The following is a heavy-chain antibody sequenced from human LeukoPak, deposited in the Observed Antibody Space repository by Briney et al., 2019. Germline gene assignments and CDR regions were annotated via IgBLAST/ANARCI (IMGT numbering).Heavy chain of an antibody. CDR3: AKRPSIIVGVSNWFDP. J-gene: IGHJ5*02. D-gene: IGHD1-26*01. CDR2: IMEDGSVQ. V-gene: IGHV3-7*01. CDR1: GFTFSKTW. Sequence: GGSLRLSCAASGFTFSKTWMSWVRQAPGKGLEWVACIMEDGSVQKYVDSVRGRFTISRDNARNSLYLQMNGLRVEDTAVYYCAKRPSIIVGVSNWFDPWGQGTLVTVSS.